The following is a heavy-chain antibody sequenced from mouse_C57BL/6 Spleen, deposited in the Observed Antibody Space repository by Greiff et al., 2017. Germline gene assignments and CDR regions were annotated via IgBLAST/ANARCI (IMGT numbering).Heavy chain of an antibody. CDR2: INPGSGGT. V-gene: IGHV1-54*01. Sequence: QVQLQQSGAELVRPGTSVKVSCKASGYAFTNSLIEWVKQRPGQGLEWIGVINPGSGGTNYNEKFKGKASLTADKASSTAYMQLSSLTSEDSAVYFCARSFITTVVATPCDYWVQGTTLTVSS. CDR3: ARSFITTVVATPCDY. D-gene: IGHD1-1*01. J-gene: IGHJ2*01. CDR1: GYAFTNSL.